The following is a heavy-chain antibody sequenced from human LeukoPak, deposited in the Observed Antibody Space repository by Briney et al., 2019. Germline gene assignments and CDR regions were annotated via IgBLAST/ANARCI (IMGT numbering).Heavy chain of an antibody. CDR2: ISNSGSTI. Sequence: GGSLRLSCAASGFTFNTYNMYWVRQAPEKGLEWVSYISNSGSTIYYADSVKGRFIISRDNSRNSLYLQMNSLRAEDTAVYYCARGYYYDMDVWGQGTTVTVSS. V-gene: IGHV3-48*04. J-gene: IGHJ6*02. CDR3: ARGYYYDMDV. CDR1: GFTFNTYN.